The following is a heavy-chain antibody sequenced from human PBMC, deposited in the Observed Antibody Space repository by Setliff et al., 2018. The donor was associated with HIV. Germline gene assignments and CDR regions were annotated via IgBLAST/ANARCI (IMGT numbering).Heavy chain of an antibody. V-gene: IGHV4-61*02. Sequence: SETLSLTCTVSGGSISSGGYYWSWIRQPAGKGLGWTGRISTSGSTNYNPPLKSRVTISVDTSKNQFSLRVRSVTAADTAVYYCARLGMTTVGIGDVFDIWGQGAMVTVSS. CDR3: ARLGMTTVGIGDVFDI. D-gene: IGHD4-17*01. J-gene: IGHJ3*02. CDR2: ISTSGST. CDR1: GGSISSGGYY.